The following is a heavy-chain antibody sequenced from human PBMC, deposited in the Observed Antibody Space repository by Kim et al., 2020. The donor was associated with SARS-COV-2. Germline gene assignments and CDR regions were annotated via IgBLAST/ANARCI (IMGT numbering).Heavy chain of an antibody. D-gene: IGHD1-26*01. J-gene: IGHJ3*01. V-gene: IGHV5-51*04. Sequence: GESLKISCKGSGYSFSNYWIGWVRQRPGQGLEWMGFIYPDDYDTRYSPSFQGQVTINAAQPITTAYLQMSSLKASDTAMYYCARTYSGSYWDGMGVFDVWGQGTMVTVSS. CDR3: ARTYSGSYWDGMGVFDV. CDR2: IYPDDYDT. CDR1: GYSFSNYW.